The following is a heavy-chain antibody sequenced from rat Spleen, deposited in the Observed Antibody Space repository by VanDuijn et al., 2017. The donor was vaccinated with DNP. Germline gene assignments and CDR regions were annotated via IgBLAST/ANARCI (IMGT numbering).Heavy chain of an antibody. Sequence: EVQLVESGGDSVQPGRSLKLSCAASGFIFSDYYMAWVRQAPTKGLEWVAYIRFDGGSPYYGDSVKGRFTISRDNARSTLYLQINSLTSEDMATYYCARWSSSHWYFDFWGPGTMVTVSS. CDR1: GFIFSDYY. D-gene: IGHD1-2*01. J-gene: IGHJ1*01. V-gene: IGHV5-22*01. CDR2: IRFDGGSP. CDR3: ARWSSSHWYFDF.